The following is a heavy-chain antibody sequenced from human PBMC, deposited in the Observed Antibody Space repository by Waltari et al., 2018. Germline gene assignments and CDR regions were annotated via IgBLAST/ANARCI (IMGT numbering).Heavy chain of an antibody. CDR1: GFSLNGYE. J-gene: IGHJ6*02. D-gene: IGHD1-26*01. V-gene: IGHV3-48*03. CDR2: ISSGGGAI. Sequence: EVELVESGGAMVQPGGSLRVSWLASGFSLNGYEMNWVRQAPGKGPEWISYISSGGGAIYYADSVKGRFTISRDNSKNSLYLQMDSLRVEDTAVYYCARNLGARYYYYGMDVWGLGTTVTVSS. CDR3: ARNLGARYYYYGMDV.